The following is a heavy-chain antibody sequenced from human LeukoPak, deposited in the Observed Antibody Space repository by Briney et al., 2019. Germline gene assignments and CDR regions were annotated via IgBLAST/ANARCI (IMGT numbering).Heavy chain of an antibody. D-gene: IGHD3-10*01. CDR2: ISGSGGST. Sequence: GGSLRLSCAASGFTFDDYGMSWVRQAPGKGLEWVSAISGSGGSTYYADSVKGRFTISRDNSKNTLYLQMNSLRAEDTAVYYCAKDSVLLWFGELFPGGPYFDYWGQGTLVTVSS. V-gene: IGHV3-23*01. CDR1: GFTFDDYG. J-gene: IGHJ4*02. CDR3: AKDSVLLWFGELFPGGPYFDY.